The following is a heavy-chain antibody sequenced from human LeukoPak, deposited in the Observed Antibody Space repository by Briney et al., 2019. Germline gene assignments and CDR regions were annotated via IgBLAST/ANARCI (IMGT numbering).Heavy chain of an antibody. Sequence: KPGGSLRLSCAASGFTFSDYYMSWLRQAPGKGLEWVSYISSSGSTIYYADSVKGRFTISRDNAKNSLYLQMNSLRAEDTAVYYCARDRPYHYDSSGYYGYWGQGTLVTVSS. D-gene: IGHD3-22*01. V-gene: IGHV3-11*01. CDR3: ARDRPYHYDSSGYYGY. CDR1: GFTFSDYY. J-gene: IGHJ4*02. CDR2: ISSSGSTI.